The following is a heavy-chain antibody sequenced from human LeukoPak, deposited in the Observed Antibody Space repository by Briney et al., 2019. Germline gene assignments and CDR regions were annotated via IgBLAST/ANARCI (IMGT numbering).Heavy chain of an antibody. Sequence: ASVKVSCKASGYTFTGYYMHWVRQAPGQGLEWMGWINPNSGGTNYAQKFQGRVTMTRDTSISTAYMELSRLRSDDTAMYYCARELTSDNYSGASFDYWGQGTLVTVSS. J-gene: IGHJ4*02. D-gene: IGHD2-15*01. CDR1: GYTFTGYY. CDR3: ARELTSDNYSGASFDY. V-gene: IGHV1-2*02. CDR2: INPNSGGT.